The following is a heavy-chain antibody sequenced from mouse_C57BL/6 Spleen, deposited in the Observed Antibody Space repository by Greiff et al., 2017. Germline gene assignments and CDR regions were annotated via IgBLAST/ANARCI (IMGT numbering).Heavy chain of an antibody. J-gene: IGHJ2*01. V-gene: IGHV1-81*01. D-gene: IGHD1-1*01. CDR2: IYPRSGNT. Sequence: VQLQQSGAELARPGASVKLSCKASGYTFTSYGISWVKQRTGQGLEWIGEIYPRSGNTYYNEKFKGKDTLTADKSSSTAYMELRSLTSEDSAVYFCARWGRVGGNYFDYWGQGTTLTVSS. CDR1: GYTFTSYG. CDR3: ARWGRVGGNYFDY.